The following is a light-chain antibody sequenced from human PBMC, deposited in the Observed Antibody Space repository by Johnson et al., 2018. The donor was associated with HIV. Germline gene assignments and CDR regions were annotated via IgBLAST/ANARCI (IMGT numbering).Light chain of an antibody. V-gene: IGLV1-51*01. CDR2: DNN. Sequence: QPVLTHPPSVSAAPGQKVTISCSGSSSNIGNNYVSWYQQLPGTAPKLLIYDNNKRPSGIPDRFSGSKSGTSATLGITGLQTGDEADYYCGTWDNSLSAYVFGTGTKVTVL. CDR3: GTWDNSLSAYV. CDR1: SSNIGNNY. J-gene: IGLJ1*01.